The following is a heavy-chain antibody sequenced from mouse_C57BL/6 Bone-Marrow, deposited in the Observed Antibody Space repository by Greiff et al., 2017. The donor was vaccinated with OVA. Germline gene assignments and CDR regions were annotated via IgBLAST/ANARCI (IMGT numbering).Heavy chain of an antibody. CDR2: IDPENGDT. V-gene: IGHV14-4*01. CDR3: TTRGIGY. D-gene: IGHD2-14*01. CDR1: GFNIKDDY. J-gene: IGHJ3*01. Sequence: VQLKQSGAELVRPGASVKLSCTASGFNIKDDYMHWVKQRPEQGLEWIGWIDPENGDTEYASKFQGKATITADTSSNTAYLQLSSLTSEDTAVYYCTTRGIGYWGQGTLVTVSA.